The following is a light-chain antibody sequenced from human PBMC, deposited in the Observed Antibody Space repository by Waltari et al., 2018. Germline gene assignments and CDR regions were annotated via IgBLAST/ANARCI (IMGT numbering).Light chain of an antibody. CDR1: ISNIGANY. V-gene: IGLV1-47*01. J-gene: IGLJ2*01. CDR2: RNN. Sequence: QSVLTQPPSASGTPGQRVIISCSGSISNIGANYVYWYQQLPGTAPKLLIYRNNQRPSGVPARFSGSTSGTSASLAISGLRSEDEAHYHCAAWDDSLSGVVFGGGTKLTVL. CDR3: AAWDDSLSGVV.